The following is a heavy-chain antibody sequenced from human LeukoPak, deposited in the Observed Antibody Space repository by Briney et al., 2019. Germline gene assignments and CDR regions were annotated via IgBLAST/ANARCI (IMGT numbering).Heavy chain of an antibody. J-gene: IGHJ4*02. V-gene: IGHV5-51*01. D-gene: IGHD2-2*02. CDR2: IYPGDSDT. CDR1: GYSFTSYW. Sequence: GESLKISCKGSGYSFTSYWIGWVRQMPGKGLEWMGIIYPGDSDTRYSPSFQGQVTISADKSISTAYLLWSSLKASDTAMYYCARSNGYCSSTSCYTSFYWGQGTLVTVSS. CDR3: ARSNGYCSSTSCYTSFY.